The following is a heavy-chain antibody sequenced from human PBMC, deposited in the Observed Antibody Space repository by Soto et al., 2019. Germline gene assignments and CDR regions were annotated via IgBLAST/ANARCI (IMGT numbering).Heavy chain of an antibody. J-gene: IGHJ6*02. CDR3: ARVADHDILTGYYPHYGMDV. CDR2: INPIFGTP. CDR1: EGTFNSYA. V-gene: IGHV1-69*06. Sequence: SVKVSCKASEGTFNSYAISWVRQAPGQGLEWMGGINPIFGTPNYAQKFQGRVTIIADTSTSTAYMESSSLRSEDTAVYYCARVADHDILTGYYPHYGMDVWGQGTTVTV. D-gene: IGHD3-9*01.